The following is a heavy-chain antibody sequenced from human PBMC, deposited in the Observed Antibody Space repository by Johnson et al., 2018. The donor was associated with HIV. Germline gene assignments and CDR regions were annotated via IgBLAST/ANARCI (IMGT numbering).Heavy chain of an antibody. CDR3: AKEGITMEVDI. CDR1: GFTFSNYA. V-gene: IGHV3-30*02. D-gene: IGHD3-10*01. Sequence: QVQLLESGGGLVQPGGSLRLSCAASGFTFSNYAMNWVRQAPGKGLEWVAFMRYNGSDEYYADSVKGRFTISRDNSKNTLYLQMNSLRAEDTAVYYCAKEGITMEVDIWGQGTMVTVSS. CDR2: MRYNGSDE. J-gene: IGHJ3*02.